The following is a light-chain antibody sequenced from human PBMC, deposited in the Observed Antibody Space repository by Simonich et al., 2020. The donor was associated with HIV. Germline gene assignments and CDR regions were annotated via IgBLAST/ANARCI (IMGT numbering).Light chain of an antibody. CDR2: LGS. J-gene: IGKJ5*01. CDR1: QGLLQSNGYNY. CDR3: MQALQTPIT. V-gene: IGKV2-28*01. Sequence: DIVMTQSPLSLPVTPGEPASISCRSSQGLLQSNGYNYLDWYLQKPGQSPQLLIYLGSNRASGVPDRFSGSGSGTDFTLKISRVEAEDVGVYYCMQALQTPITFGQGTRLEIK.